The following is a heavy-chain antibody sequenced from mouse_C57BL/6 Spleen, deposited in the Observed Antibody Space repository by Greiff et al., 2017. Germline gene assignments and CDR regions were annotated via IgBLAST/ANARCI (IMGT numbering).Heavy chain of an antibody. CDR2: IDPANGNT. V-gene: IGHV14-3*01. D-gene: IGHD2-10*02. CDR1: GFNIKNTY. Sequence: VQLQQSVAELVRPGASVKLSCTASGFNIKNTYMHWVKQRPEQGLEWIGRIDPANGNTKYAPKFQGKATITADTSSHTAYLLRSSLTSEDTAIYYCALGGGYGNYDAMDYWGQGTSVTVSS. CDR3: ALGGGYGNYDAMDY. J-gene: IGHJ4*01.